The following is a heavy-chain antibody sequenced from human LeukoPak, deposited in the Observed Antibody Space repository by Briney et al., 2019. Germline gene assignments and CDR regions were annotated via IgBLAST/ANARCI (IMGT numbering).Heavy chain of an antibody. V-gene: IGHV4-39*07. J-gene: IGHJ4*02. Sequence: PSETLSLTCTVSGGSISSGDYYWSWIRQPPGKGLEWIGEINHSGSTNYNPSLKSRVTISVDTSKNQFSLKLSSVTAADTAVYYCARGIAVAGTSYFDYWGQGTLVTVSS. CDR2: INHSGST. D-gene: IGHD6-19*01. CDR3: ARGIAVAGTSYFDY. CDR1: GGSISSGDYY.